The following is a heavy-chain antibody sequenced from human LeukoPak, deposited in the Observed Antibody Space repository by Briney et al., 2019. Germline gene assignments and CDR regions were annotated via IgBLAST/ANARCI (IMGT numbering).Heavy chain of an antibody. Sequence: GRSLRLSCAASGFTFSSYAMHWVRQAPGKGLEWVAVISYDGSNKYYADSVKGRFTISRDNSKNTLYLQMNSLRAEDTAVYYCARGVLTPRSGNYWGQGTLVTVSP. CDR3: ARGVLTPRSGNY. D-gene: IGHD1-26*01. V-gene: IGHV3-30-3*01. CDR1: GFTFSSYA. CDR2: ISYDGSNK. J-gene: IGHJ4*02.